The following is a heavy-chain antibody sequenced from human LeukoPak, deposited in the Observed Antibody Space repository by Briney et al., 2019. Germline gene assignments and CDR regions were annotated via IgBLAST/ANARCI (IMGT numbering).Heavy chain of an antibody. J-gene: IGHJ4*02. CDR3: ARRTLDGGGYVIGHPTEPFYFDF. CDR1: GYTFTRYG. D-gene: IGHD3-22*01. V-gene: IGHV1-18*01. Sequence: ASVKVSCKASGYTFTRYGINWVRQAPGQGLEWVGWISVYNDATNYAQKLQGRVSLTTDPSTNTAYMELRSLRSDDTAIYYCARRTLDGGGYVIGHPTEPFYFDFWGQGTLVTVSS. CDR2: ISVYNDAT.